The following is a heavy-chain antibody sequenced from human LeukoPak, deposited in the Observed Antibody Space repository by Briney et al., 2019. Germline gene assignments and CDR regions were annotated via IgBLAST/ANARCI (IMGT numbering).Heavy chain of an antibody. J-gene: IGHJ4*02. CDR1: GGSFSGYY. D-gene: IGHD2-2*02. CDR3: AGRDCSSTSCYTRKGYFDY. CDR2: INHSGST. V-gene: IGHV4-34*01. Sequence: SETLSLTCAVYGGSFSGYYWSWIRQPPGKGLEWIGEINHSGSTNYNPSLKSRVTISVDTSKNQFSLKLSSVTAADTAVYYCAGRDCSSTSCYTRKGYFDYWGQGTLVTASS.